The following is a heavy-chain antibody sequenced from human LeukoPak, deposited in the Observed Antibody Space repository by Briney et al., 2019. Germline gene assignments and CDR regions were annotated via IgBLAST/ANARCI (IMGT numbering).Heavy chain of an antibody. CDR2: IYSGGST. CDR1: GFTVSSNY. D-gene: IGHD3-10*01. J-gene: IGHJ4*02. V-gene: IGHV3-66*01. CDR3: ARDRGNYYFDY. Sequence: GGSLRLSCAASGFTVSSNYMSWVRQAPGKGLEWVSVIYSGGSTYYADSVKGRFTISRDNSKNTLYLQMNSLRAEDTAAYYCARDRGNYYFDYWGQGTLVTVSS.